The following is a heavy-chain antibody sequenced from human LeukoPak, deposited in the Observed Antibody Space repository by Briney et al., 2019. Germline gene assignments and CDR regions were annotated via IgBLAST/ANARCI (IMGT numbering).Heavy chain of an antibody. V-gene: IGHV3-74*01. Sequence: PGGSLRLSCAASGFTFSNSWMHWVRHAPRKGLVWVSRINSDGKTTTYADSVKGRFTISRDNAQSTLYLQMNSLSAEDTAVYYCARDYPPDWGQGTLVTVSA. CDR3: ARDYPPD. J-gene: IGHJ4*02. CDR1: GFTFSNSW. CDR2: INSDGKTT.